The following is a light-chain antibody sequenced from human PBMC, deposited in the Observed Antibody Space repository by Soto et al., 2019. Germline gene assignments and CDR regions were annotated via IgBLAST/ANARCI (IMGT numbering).Light chain of an antibody. J-gene: IGKJ4*01. Sequence: EIVWAQSPATLSLSPGVRATLTCRASQSVNSHLGWYQQQPGQAPRLLIYDASNRATGIPARFSGSGSGTDFTLTISNLEPEDFAVYYCHQRSNWPLTFGGGTKVDIK. CDR3: HQRSNWPLT. CDR2: DAS. V-gene: IGKV3-11*01. CDR1: QSVNSH.